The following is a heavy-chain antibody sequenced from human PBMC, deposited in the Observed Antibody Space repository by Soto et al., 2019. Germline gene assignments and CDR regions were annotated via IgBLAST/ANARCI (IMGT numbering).Heavy chain of an antibody. CDR2: INSDGSST. CDR3: ARVRLHLVGAITEYFDY. J-gene: IGHJ4*02. CDR1: GFTFSSYW. Sequence: GGSLRLSCAASGFTFSSYWMHWVRQAPGKGLVWVSRINSDGSSTSYADSVKGRFTISRDNAKNTLYLQMNSLRAEDTAVYYCARVRLHLVGAITEYFDYWGQGTLVTVS. V-gene: IGHV3-74*01. D-gene: IGHD1-26*01.